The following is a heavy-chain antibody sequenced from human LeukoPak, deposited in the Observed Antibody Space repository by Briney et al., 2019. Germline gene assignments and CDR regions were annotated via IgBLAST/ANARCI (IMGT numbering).Heavy chain of an antibody. CDR1: GGSTSSYY. CDR2: IYYSGST. J-gene: IGHJ4*02. D-gene: IGHD7-27*01. CDR3: ASNTGTVFDY. Sequence: PSETLSLTCTVSGGSTSSYYWSWIRQPPGKGLEWIGYIYYSGSTNYNPSLKSRVTISVDTSKNQFSLKLSSVTAAGTAVYYCASNTGTVFDYWGQGALVTVSS. V-gene: IGHV4-59*01.